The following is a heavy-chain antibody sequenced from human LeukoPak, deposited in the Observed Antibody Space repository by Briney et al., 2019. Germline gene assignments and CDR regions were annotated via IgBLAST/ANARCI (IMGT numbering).Heavy chain of an antibody. D-gene: IGHD1-1*01. CDR2: IIPIFGTA. CDR3: ARDWKRMGYYYYMDV. CDR1: GGTFSSYA. J-gene: IGHJ6*03. V-gene: IGHV1-69*05. Sequence: SVKVSCKASGGTFSSYAISWVRQAPGQGLEWMGGIIPIFGTANYAQKFQGRVTITTDESTSTAYMELSSLRSEDTAVYYCARDWKRMGYYYYMDVWGKGTTVTASS.